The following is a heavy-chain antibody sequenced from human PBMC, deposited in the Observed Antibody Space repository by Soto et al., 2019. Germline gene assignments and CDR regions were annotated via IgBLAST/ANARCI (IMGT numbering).Heavy chain of an antibody. CDR3: AKGSEAADAFDI. V-gene: IGHV3-30*18. CDR2: ISYDGSNK. Sequence: QVQLVESGGGVVQPGRSLRLSCAASGFTFSSYGMHWVRQAPGKGLEWVAVISYDGSNKYYADSVKGRFTISRDNSKNTLYLQMNSLTAEDTAVSYCAKGSEAADAFDIWGLGTMVTVSS. D-gene: IGHD6-13*01. CDR1: GFTFSSYG. J-gene: IGHJ3*02.